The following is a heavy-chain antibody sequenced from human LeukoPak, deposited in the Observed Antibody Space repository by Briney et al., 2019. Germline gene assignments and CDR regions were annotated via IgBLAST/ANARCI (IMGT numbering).Heavy chain of an antibody. CDR1: GYTFVSYG. CDR2: MNPNSGNT. Sequence: ASVTVSCKASGYTFVSYGVSWMRQAPGQGLEWMGWMNPNSGNTGYAQKFQGRVTMTRNTSISTAYMELSSLRSEDTAVYYCARGTRWFDPWGQGTLVTVSS. V-gene: IGHV1-8*01. J-gene: IGHJ5*02. CDR3: ARGTRWFDP.